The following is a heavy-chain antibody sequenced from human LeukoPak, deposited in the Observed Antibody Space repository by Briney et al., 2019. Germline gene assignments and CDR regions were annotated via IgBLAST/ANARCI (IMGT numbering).Heavy chain of an antibody. D-gene: IGHD3-22*01. CDR1: GGSVSSYY. V-gene: IGHV4-59*08. J-gene: IGHJ3*02. Sequence: SETLSLTCTVSGGSVSSYYWSWIRQPPGKGLEWIGYIYYSGSTNYNPSLKSRVTISVDTSKNQFSLKLSSVTAADTAVYYCARTDTYYYDSSGHDAFDIWGQGTMVTVSS. CDR3: ARTDTYYYDSSGHDAFDI. CDR2: IYYSGST.